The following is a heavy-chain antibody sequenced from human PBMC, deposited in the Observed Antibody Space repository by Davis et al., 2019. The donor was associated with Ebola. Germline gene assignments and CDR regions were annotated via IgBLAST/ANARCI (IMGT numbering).Heavy chain of an antibody. CDR1: GYTLAELS. CDR3: ARDKLELRLGGGMDV. CDR2: FDPEDGEA. J-gene: IGHJ6*04. V-gene: IGHV1-24*01. D-gene: IGHD1-7*01. Sequence: AASVKVSCKVSGYTLAELSVHWVRQAPGRGLEWMGAFDPEDGEAIYARKFQGRITMTEDTSTDTAYMELSSLRSEDTAVYYCARDKLELRLGGGMDVWGKGTTVTVSS.